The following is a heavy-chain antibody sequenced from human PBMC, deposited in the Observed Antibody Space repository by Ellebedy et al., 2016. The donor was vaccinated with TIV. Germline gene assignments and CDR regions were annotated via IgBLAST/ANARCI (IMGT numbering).Heavy chain of an antibody. J-gene: IGHJ4*02. D-gene: IGHD4-17*01. V-gene: IGHV3-23*01. Sequence: GESLKISCAASGFTFSDYSMSWARLAPGKGLEWVSVISGRSSNLFYADSVKGRFTISRDNSRNTVYLQMNSLRVEDTAVYYCARRVPGEATATHWGQGTLVTVSS. CDR1: GFTFSDYS. CDR2: ISGRSSNL. CDR3: ARRVPGEATATH.